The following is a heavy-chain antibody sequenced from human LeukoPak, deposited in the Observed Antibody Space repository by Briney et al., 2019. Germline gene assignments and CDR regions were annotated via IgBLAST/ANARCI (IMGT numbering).Heavy chain of an antibody. CDR3: ARRVGDSYPYGLHV. CDR2: IRSKPYDYAT. D-gene: IGHD5/OR15-5a*01. CDR1: GFTFSASP. J-gene: IGHJ6*02. V-gene: IGHV3-73*01. Sequence: PGGSLRLSCAASGFTFSASPIHWVRQASDKGLEWVGRIRSKPYDYATAFAESVKGRFTISRDDSENTAYLEMNSLKTEDTAVYYCARRVGDSYPYGLHVWGQGTAVSVSS.